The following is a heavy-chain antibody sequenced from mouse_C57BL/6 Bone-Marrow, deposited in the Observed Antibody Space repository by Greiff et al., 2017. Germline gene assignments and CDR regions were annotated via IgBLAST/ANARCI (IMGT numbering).Heavy chain of an antibody. CDR3: AKKAYYSNAWFAY. Sequence: VQLVESGPGLVQPSQSLSITCTVSGFSLTSYGVHWVRQSPGKGLEWLGVIWRGGSTDYNAAFMSRLSITTDNSKSQVFFKMNSLQADDTAIYYCAKKAYYSNAWFAYWGQGTLVTVSA. V-gene: IGHV2-5*01. CDR2: IWRGGST. CDR1: GFSLTSYG. J-gene: IGHJ3*01. D-gene: IGHD2-5*01.